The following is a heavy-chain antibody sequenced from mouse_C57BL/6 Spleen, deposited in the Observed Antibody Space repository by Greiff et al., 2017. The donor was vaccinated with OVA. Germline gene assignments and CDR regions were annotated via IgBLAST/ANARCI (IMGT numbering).Heavy chain of an antibody. Sequence: EVQLQQSGAELVKPGASVKLTCTASGFNIKDYYLHWVQQRTEQGLEWIGRIDSEDGAYKYASKFQGKATITADTSSNTAYLQLSSLTSEDTAVYYCASPTAQDSWFAYWGQGTLVTVSA. CDR3: ASPTAQDSWFAY. CDR1: GFNIKDYY. J-gene: IGHJ3*01. D-gene: IGHD3-2*02. V-gene: IGHV14-2*01. CDR2: IDSEDGAY.